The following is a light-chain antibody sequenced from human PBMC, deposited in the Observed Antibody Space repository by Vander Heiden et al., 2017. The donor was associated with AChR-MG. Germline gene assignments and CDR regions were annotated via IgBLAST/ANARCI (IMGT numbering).Light chain of an antibody. CDR2: SAS. Sequence: DIQMTQSPSSLSVSVGDRVTITCRASQDIRNYLASYQQKPGKVPKLLIYSASTLQSGVPSRFSASGSGTDFTLIISNLQPEDVATYYCQKYNSAPPNSFGQGTRLEI. J-gene: IGKJ5*01. V-gene: IGKV1-27*01. CDR1: QDIRNY. CDR3: QKYNSAPPNS.